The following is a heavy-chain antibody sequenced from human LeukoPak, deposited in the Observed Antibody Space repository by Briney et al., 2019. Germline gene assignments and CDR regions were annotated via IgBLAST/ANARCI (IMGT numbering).Heavy chain of an antibody. V-gene: IGHV4-34*01. Sequence: SETLSLTCAVYGGSFSGYYWSWIRQPPGKGLEWIGEINHSGSTNYNPSLKSRVTISVDTSKNQFSLKLSSVTAADTAVYYRARFYSRDYYYYGMDVWGQGTTVTVSS. CDR3: ARFYSRDYYYYGMDV. CDR1: GGSFSGYY. D-gene: IGHD4-11*01. J-gene: IGHJ6*02. CDR2: INHSGST.